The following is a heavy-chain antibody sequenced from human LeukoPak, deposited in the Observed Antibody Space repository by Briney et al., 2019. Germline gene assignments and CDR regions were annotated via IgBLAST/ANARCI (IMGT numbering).Heavy chain of an antibody. D-gene: IGHD2-15*01. V-gene: IGHV3-21*01. CDR3: AKDSLRYCSGGSCYPDY. CDR1: GFTFSSYS. Sequence: GGSLRLACAASGFTFSSYSVNWVRQAPGKGLEWVPSISSSRSYIYYADSVKGRFTISRDNAKNSLYLQMNSLRAEDTAVYYCAKDSLRYCSGGSCYPDYWGQGTLVTVSS. CDR2: ISSSRSYI. J-gene: IGHJ4*02.